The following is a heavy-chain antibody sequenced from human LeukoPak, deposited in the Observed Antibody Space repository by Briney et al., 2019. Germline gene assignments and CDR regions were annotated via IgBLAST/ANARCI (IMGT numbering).Heavy chain of an antibody. V-gene: IGHV5-51*01. CDR2: IYPGDSDT. J-gene: IGHJ3*02. CDR1: GYDFTFYW. CDR3: ARSYYDSSGYYSLGVLDI. Sequence: GESLKISCKGSGYDFTFYWVAWVRQLPGKGLEWMGIIYPGDSDTRYSPSFQGQVTISADKSISTAYLQWNSLKASDTAMYYCARSYYDSSGYYSLGVLDIWGQGTVVTVSS. D-gene: IGHD3-22*01.